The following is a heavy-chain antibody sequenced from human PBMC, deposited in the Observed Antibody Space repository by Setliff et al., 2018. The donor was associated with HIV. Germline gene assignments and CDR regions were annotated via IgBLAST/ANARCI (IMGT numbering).Heavy chain of an antibody. CDR3: ARTLTYYFDGSFSSGPADY. J-gene: IGHJ4*02. V-gene: IGHV1-3*04. CDR1: GYTFTTYA. CDR2: INTGNGNT. D-gene: IGHD3-22*01. Sequence: ASVKVSCKAPGYTFTTYAMIWVRQAPGQSLEWMGWINTGNGNTRLSQKFQGRVTISRDTSASTAYVELYSLTSEDTAVYYCARTLTYYFDGSFSSGPADYWGLGTLVTVS.